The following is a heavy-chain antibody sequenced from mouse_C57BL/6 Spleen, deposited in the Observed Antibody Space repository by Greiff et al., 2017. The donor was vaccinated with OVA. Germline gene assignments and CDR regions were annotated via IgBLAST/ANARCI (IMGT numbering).Heavy chain of an antibody. J-gene: IGHJ2*01. CDR2: IDPSDSYT. CDR1: GYTFTSYW. V-gene: IGHV1-50*01. Sequence: QLQQPGAELVKPGASVKLSCKASGYTFTSYWMQWVKQRPGQGLEWIGEIDPSDSYTNYNQKFKGKATLTVDTSSSTAYMQLSSLTSEDSAVYYCARRGTAQATHFDYWGQGTTLTVSS. D-gene: IGHD3-2*02. CDR3: ARRGTAQATHFDY.